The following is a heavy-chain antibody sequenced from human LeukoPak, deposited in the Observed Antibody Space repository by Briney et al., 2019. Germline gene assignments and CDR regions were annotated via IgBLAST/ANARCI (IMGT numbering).Heavy chain of an antibody. CDR1: GFTFSNAW. V-gene: IGHV3-15*01. D-gene: IGHD3-22*01. J-gene: IGHJ4*02. Sequence: PGGSLRLSCAASGFTFSNAWMSWVRQAPGKGLEWVGRIKSKTDGGTTDYAAPVKGRFTISRDDSKNTLYLQMNSLKTEDTAVYYCTTEYDSSGYYSWVYWGQGTLVTVSS. CDR3: TTEYDSSGYYSWVY. CDR2: IKSKTDGGTT.